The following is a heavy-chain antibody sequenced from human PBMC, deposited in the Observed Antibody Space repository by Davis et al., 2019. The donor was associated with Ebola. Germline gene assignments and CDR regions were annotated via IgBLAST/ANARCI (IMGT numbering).Heavy chain of an antibody. V-gene: IGHV1-8*01. J-gene: IGHJ1*01. CDR1: GYTFSSYD. CDR3: ARDIGEAEFFHH. D-gene: IGHD2-15*01. CDR2: MNPKNGNT. Sequence: AASVKVSCKASGYTFSSYDINWVRQATGRGLEWMGWMNPKNGNTGYAQKFQGRVTMTMNTSISTAYMELSSLRSEDTAVYYCARDIGEAEFFHHWGQGTLVTVTS.